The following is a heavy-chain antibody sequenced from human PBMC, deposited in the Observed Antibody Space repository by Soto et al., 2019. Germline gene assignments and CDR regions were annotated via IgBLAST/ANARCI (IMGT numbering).Heavy chain of an antibody. CDR3: ASSPVTGIYYAMDV. CDR2: LYNDERT. J-gene: IGHJ6*02. D-gene: IGHD6-19*01. V-gene: IGHV4-4*07. Sequence: PSETLSLTWTVSGDSVSSHYWSWIRQPAGKGLEWLGRLYNDERTNYNPSLKSRVTMSMDTSKNQFSLKLSSVTAADTAVYYCASSPVTGIYYAMDVWGQGTTVTVSS. CDR1: GDSVSSHY.